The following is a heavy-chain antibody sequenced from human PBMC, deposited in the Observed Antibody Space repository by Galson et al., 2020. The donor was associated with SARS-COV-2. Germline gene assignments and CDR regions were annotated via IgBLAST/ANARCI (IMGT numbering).Heavy chain of an antibody. CDR3: ARERGHYYDRSGYWNFVDL. D-gene: IGHD3-22*01. CDR1: GGSVSSGSFY. J-gene: IGHJ5*02. CDR2: IYTGGST. V-gene: IGHV4-61*02. Sequence: SETLSLTCTVSGGSVSSGSFYLNWIRQPTGKGLEWIGRIYTGGSTDYNPSLKSRVTMSVDTSKNQFSLRLTSVTAADTAVYYCARERGHYYDRSGYWNFVDLWCQGTLVTVSS.